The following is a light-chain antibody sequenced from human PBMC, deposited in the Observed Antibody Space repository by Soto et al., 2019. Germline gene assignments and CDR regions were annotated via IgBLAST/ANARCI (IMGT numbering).Light chain of an antibody. CDR3: SSYTSSADYV. J-gene: IGLJ1*01. Sequence: QSVLTQPASVSGSPGQSITISCTGTSRDVGTYNYVSWYQQHPGKAPKLIIYEVSNRPSGVSNRFSGSKSGNTASLTISGLQAEDEADYYCSSYTSSADYVFGNGTKVTVL. CDR1: SRDVGTYNY. CDR2: EVS. V-gene: IGLV2-14*01.